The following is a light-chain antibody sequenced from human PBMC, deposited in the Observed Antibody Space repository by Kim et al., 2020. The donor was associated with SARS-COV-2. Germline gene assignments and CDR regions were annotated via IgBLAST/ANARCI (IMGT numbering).Light chain of an antibody. CDR3: AAWDDSLVWV. J-gene: IGLJ3*02. CDR1: SSNIGSNT. CDR2: SNN. V-gene: IGLV1-44*01. Sequence: PGLRVTISCSGSSSNIGSNTVNWYQQLPGTAPKLLIYSNNQRPSGVPDRFSGSKSGTSASLAISGLQSEDEADYYCAAWDDSLVWVFGGGTQLTVL.